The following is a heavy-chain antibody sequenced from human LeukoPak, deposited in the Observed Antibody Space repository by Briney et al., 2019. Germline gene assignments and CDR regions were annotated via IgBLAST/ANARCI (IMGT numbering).Heavy chain of an antibody. V-gene: IGHV3-48*03. Sequence: PGGSLRLSCAASGFTFSSYEMNWVRQAPGKGLEWVSYISSSGSTIYYADSVKGRFTISRDNAKNSLYLQMNSLRAEDTAVYYCAREGIAAAGTSGYYYYYMDVWGKGTTVTVSS. CDR1: GFTFSSYE. CDR2: ISSSGSTI. CDR3: AREGIAAAGTSGYYYYYMDV. D-gene: IGHD6-13*01. J-gene: IGHJ6*03.